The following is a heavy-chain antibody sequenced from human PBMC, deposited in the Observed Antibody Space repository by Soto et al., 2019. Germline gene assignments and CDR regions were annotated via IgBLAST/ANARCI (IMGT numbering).Heavy chain of an antibody. CDR3: ASLWGPYSFDY. J-gene: IGHJ4*02. CDR1: GGSISRHTYY. D-gene: IGHD7-27*01. Sequence: QLQLQESGPGLVKPSETLSLTCTVSGGSISRHTYYWGWIRQPPGKGLEWIGSIYYSGSTYYNPSLTRRVTISVDTSKNQFSLKLSSVTAADTAVYYCASLWGPYSFDYWGQGTLVTVSS. CDR2: IYYSGST. V-gene: IGHV4-39*01.